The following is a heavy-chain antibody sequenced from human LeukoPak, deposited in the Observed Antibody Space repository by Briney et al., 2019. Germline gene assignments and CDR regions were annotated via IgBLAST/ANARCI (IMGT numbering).Heavy chain of an antibody. D-gene: IGHD6-19*01. CDR2: IYTSGST. J-gene: IGHJ4*02. CDR3: ASLAVAGNPIDY. V-gene: IGHV4-61*02. CDR1: GGSISSGSYY. Sequence: SETLSLTCTVSGGSISSGSYYWSWIRQPAGKGLEWIGRIYTSGSTNYNPSLKSRVTISVDTSKNQFSLKLSSVTAADTAVYYCASLAVAGNPIDYWGQGTLVTVSS.